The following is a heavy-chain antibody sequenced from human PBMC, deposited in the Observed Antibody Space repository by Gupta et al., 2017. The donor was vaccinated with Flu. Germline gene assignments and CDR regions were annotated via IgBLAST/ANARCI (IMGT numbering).Heavy chain of an antibody. CDR2: ISVSGKNK. V-gene: IGHV3-23*01. Sequence: AASGFTFGNYALGWVRQAPGKGLEWVSSISVSGKNKYYADSVKGRFSSSRDNTKNTLYLQIDSLSADDTAIDYCVPCGGEQWLIYYWGHGTLVSVSS. CDR3: VPCGGEQWLIYY. CDR1: GFTFGNYA. D-gene: IGHD6-19*01. J-gene: IGHJ4*01.